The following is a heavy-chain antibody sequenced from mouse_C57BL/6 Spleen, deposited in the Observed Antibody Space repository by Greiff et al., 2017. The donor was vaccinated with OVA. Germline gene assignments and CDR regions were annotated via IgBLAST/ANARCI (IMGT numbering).Heavy chain of an antibody. V-gene: IGHV1-69*01. CDR2: IDPSDSYT. J-gene: IGHJ4*01. CDR1: GYTFTSYW. D-gene: IGHD3-1*01. CDR3: ARSNGGGGYDDLDY. Sequence: QVQLQQPGAELVMPGASVKLSCKASGYTFTSYWMHWVKQRPGQGLEWIGEIDPSDSYTNYNQKFKGKSTLTVDKSSSTAYMQLSSLTSEDSAVYDCARSNGGGGYDDLDYWGQGTTVTVSS.